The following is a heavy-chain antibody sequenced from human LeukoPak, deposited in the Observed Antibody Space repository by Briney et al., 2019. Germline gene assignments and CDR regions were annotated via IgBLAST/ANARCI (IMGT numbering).Heavy chain of an antibody. CDR1: GFTFSNYA. CDR3: ARENVDWFDP. Sequence: GGSLRLSCAATGFTFSNYAMNWVRQAPGKGLEWVANIKQDGSEKYYVDSVKGRFTISRDNAKNSLYLQMNSLRAEDTAVYYCARENVDWFDPWGQGTLVTVSS. CDR2: IKQDGSEK. V-gene: IGHV3-7*01. J-gene: IGHJ5*02.